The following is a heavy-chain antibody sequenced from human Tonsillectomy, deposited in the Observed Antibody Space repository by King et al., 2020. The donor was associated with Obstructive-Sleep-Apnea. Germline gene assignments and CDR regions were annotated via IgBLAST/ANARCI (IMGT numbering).Heavy chain of an antibody. D-gene: IGHD1-26*01. CDR3: AKDLGSPTVGTK. CDR2: IKNKDCKYAT. J-gene: IGHJ4*02. CDR1: GFTFSEHY. V-gene: IGHV3-72*01. Sequence: VQLVESGGGSVQTGGSLRLSCEASGFTFSEHYMEWVRQAPGKGPEWVGRIKNKDCKYATEYAASVKGRFTISRDDSQNSLYLQMNSLRSEDTAVYYCAKDLGSPTVGTKWGQGTPVTV.